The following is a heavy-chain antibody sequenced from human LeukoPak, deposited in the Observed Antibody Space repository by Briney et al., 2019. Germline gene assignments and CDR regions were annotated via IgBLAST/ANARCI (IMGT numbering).Heavy chain of an antibody. J-gene: IGHJ4*02. Sequence: ASVKVSCKASGYTFTNFYMHCVRQAPGQGLEWMGLIHPSDGDTKYAQGFQDRVTMTRDTSTSTVYMELSSLRFEDTAVYYCATYTQSGAQGISDYWGQGTLVTVSS. CDR3: ATYTQSGAQGISDY. CDR2: IHPSDGDT. D-gene: IGHD3-10*01. CDR1: GYTFTNFY. V-gene: IGHV1-46*01.